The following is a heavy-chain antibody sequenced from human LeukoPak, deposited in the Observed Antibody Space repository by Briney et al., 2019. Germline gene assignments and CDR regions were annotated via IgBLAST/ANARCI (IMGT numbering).Heavy chain of an antibody. CDR3: ARGLWFGDENPPYFDY. CDR2: IYTSEST. CDR1: GGSISSGSYY. Sequence: PSETLSLTCTVSGGSISSGSYYWTWIRQPAGKGLEWIGRIYTSESTNYNPSLKSRVTISVDTSRNQFSLKLSSVTAADTAVYYCARGLWFGDENPPYFDYWGQGILVTVSS. J-gene: IGHJ4*02. V-gene: IGHV4-61*02. D-gene: IGHD3-10*01.